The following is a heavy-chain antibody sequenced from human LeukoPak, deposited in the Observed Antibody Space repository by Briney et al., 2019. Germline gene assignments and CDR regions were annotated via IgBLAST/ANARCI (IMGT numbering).Heavy chain of an antibody. CDR1: GFTFSSYA. CDR2: ISGSGGST. Sequence: GGSLRLSCAASGFTFSSYAMSWVRQAPGKGLEWVSAISGSGGSTYYADSVKGRFTISRDNSKNTLYLQTNSLRVEDTAVYYCARSSGYDRHYYYGMDVWGQGTTVTVSS. CDR3: ARSSGYDRHYYYGMDV. J-gene: IGHJ6*02. D-gene: IGHD5-12*01. V-gene: IGHV3-23*01.